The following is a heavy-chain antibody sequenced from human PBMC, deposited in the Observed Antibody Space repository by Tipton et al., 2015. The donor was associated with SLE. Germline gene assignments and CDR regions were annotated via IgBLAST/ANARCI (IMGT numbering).Heavy chain of an antibody. V-gene: IGHV3-23*01. CDR3: TKNLAEGRPTYDY. CDR1: GFTFSSYA. J-gene: IGHJ4*02. Sequence: GSLRLSCAASGFTFSSYAMSWVRQAPGKGLEWVSTISGSGGSTYYADSVKGRFTFSRDNSKNTLYLQMNSLRAEDTAVYYCTKNLAEGRPTYDYWGQGTLVTVSS. D-gene: IGHD3-3*02. CDR2: ISGSGGST.